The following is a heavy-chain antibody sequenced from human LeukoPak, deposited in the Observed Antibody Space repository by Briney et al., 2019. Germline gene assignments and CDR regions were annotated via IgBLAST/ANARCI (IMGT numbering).Heavy chain of an antibody. V-gene: IGHV1-46*01. Sequence: ASVTVSCKASGNSFTNYYMHWVRHAPGQGLEWIGIINPSGSITRFTQKFQGRVTMTRDTSTSTVYMELSSLRSEDTAVYYCAGGVDYDSSAFISPFDYWGQGTLITVSS. D-gene: IGHD3-22*01. J-gene: IGHJ4*02. CDR3: AGGVDYDSSAFISPFDY. CDR1: GNSFTNYY. CDR2: INPSGSIT.